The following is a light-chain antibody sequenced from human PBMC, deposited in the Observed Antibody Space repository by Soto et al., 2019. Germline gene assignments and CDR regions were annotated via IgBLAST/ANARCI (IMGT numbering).Light chain of an antibody. V-gene: IGKV1-8*01. CDR2: AAS. J-gene: IGKJ4*01. CDR3: QQYYSYPLT. Sequence: AIRMTQSPSSLSASTGDRVTITCRASQGISSYLAWYQQKLGKAPKLLIYAASTLQSGVPSRFSGSGSGTDFTLTISSLQSEDFATYYCQQYYSYPLTFGGGTKVEIK. CDR1: QGISSY.